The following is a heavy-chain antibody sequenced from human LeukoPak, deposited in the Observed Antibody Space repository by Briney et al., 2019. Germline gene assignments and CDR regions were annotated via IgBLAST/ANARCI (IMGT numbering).Heavy chain of an antibody. V-gene: IGHV4-4*02. J-gene: IGHJ6*04. CDR3: GRWDDILTGYTEYYYYGMDV. CDR1: GGSISSSNW. CDR2: IYHSGST. Sequence: PSETLSLTCAVSGGSISSSNWWSWVRQPPGKGLEWIGEIYHSGSTNYNPSLKSRVTISVDKSKNQFSLKLSSVTAADTAVYYCGRWDDILTGYTEYYYYGMDVWGKGTTVTVSS. D-gene: IGHD3-9*01.